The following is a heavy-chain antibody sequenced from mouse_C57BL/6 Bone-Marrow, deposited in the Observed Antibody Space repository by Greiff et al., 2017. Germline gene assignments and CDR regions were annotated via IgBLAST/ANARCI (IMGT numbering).Heavy chain of an antibody. CDR2: IHPNSGST. D-gene: IGHD1-1*02. CDR3: ARHGGAWFAY. Sequence: QVQLQQPGAELVKPGASVKLSCKASGYTFTSYWLHWVKQRPGQGLEWIGMIHPNSGSTNYNEKFKSKATLTVDKSSSTAYMQLSSLTSEDSAVYYCARHGGAWFAYWGQGTLVTVSA. CDR1: GYTFTSYW. V-gene: IGHV1-64*01. J-gene: IGHJ3*01.